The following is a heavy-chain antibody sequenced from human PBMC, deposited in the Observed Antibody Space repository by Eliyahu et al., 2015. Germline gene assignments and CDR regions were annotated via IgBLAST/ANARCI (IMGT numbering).Heavy chain of an antibody. V-gene: IGHV3-33*01. CDR3: VRERVEEDTSYPGL. J-gene: IGHJ4*02. D-gene: IGHD3-3*01. Sequence: QDQLVESGGGVVQPGTSLRLSCAASGXXFKTFGMHWVRQAPGKGLEWLAVIWHDASQEIYADSVRGRFTISRDNSKNILYLQMDSLRVEDTGVYYCVRERVEEDTSYPGLWGPGTLVTVSS. CDR2: IWHDASQE. CDR1: GXXFKTFG.